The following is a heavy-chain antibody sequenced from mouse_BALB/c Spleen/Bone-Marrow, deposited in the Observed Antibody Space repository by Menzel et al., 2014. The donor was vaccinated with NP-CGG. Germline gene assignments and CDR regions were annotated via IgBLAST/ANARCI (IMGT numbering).Heavy chain of an antibody. J-gene: IGHJ3*01. CDR1: GYAFTNYL. CDR2: INPGSGGT. Sequence: QVQLQQSGAELVRPGTSVKVSCKASGYAFTNYLIEWVKQRPGQGLEWIGVINPGSGGTNYNEKFKGKATLTADKSSSTAYMQLSSLTSDDSAVYFCARWSNHYGSSYLAYWGQGTLVTVSA. V-gene: IGHV1-54*01. D-gene: IGHD1-1*01. CDR3: ARWSNHYGSSYLAY.